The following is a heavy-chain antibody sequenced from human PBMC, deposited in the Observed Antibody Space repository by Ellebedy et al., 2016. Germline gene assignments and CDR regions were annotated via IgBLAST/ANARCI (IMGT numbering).Heavy chain of an antibody. V-gene: IGHV3-30-3*01. J-gene: IGHJ6*02. Sequence: GESLKISXAASGFTFSSYAMHWVRQAPGKGLEWVAVISYDGSNKYYADSVKGRFTISRDNSKNTLYLQMNSLRAEDTAVYYCARDRSEWLVNSYYYYGMDVWGQGTTVTVSS. CDR1: GFTFSSYA. CDR3: ARDRSEWLVNSYYYYGMDV. CDR2: ISYDGSNK. D-gene: IGHD6-19*01.